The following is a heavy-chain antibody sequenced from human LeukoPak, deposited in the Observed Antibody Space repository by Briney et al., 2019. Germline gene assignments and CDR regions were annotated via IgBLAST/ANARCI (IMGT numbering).Heavy chain of an antibody. J-gene: IGHJ4*02. CDR2: IYYSGST. Sequence: SETLSLTCTVSGGSISSYYWSWIRQPPGKGLEWSAYIYYSGSTNYNPSLKSRVTISVDTSKIQFSLKLSSVTAADTAVYYCARYILTGYYSYYFDYWGQGTLVTVSS. D-gene: IGHD3-9*01. CDR1: GGSISSYY. V-gene: IGHV4-59*01. CDR3: ARYILTGYYSYYFDY.